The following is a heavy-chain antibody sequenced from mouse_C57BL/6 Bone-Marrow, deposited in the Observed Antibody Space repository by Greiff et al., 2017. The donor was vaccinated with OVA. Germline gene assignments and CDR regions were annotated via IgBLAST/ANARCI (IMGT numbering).Heavy chain of an antibody. CDR2: IYPRDGST. CDR1: GYTFTDYT. V-gene: IGHV1-78*01. CDR3: AREDDSSYGGFAD. D-gene: IGHD1-1*01. J-gene: IGHJ3*01. Sequence: VQLQQSDAELVKPGASVKISCKVSGYTFTDYTIHWMKQRPEQGLEWIGYIYPRDGSTKYNEKFKGKATLTAEKSSSTAYLQLNSLTSEDSAVYCGAREDDSSYGGFADWGQGTLVTVSA.